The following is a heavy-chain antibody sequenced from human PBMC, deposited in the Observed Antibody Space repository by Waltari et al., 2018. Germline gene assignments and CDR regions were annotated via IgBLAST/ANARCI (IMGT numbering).Heavy chain of an antibody. J-gene: IGHJ4*02. CDR2: IIPIFGTS. D-gene: IGHD5-18*01. CDR3: AGEAKAMVDY. Sequence: QVQLVQSGAEVKKPGSSVKVSCKASGGTFSSYAISWVRQAPGQGLEWMGRIIPIFGTSNDAQKLQGRVAITADKSSSTAYMELSRLVSEDTAVYYGAGEAKAMVDYCGQGTLVTVSS. V-gene: IGHV1-69*08. CDR1: GGTFSSYA.